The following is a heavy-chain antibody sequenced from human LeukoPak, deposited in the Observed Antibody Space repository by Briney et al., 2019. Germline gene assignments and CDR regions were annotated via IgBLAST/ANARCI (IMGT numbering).Heavy chain of an antibody. V-gene: IGHV3-21*01. CDR1: GFTFSSYS. CDR3: ASYCSGGSCYSHYYYYMDV. J-gene: IGHJ6*03. CDR2: ISSSSSYI. D-gene: IGHD2-15*01. Sequence: KPGGSLRLSCAASGFTFSSYSMNWVRQAPGKGLEWVSSISSSSSYIYYADSVKGRFTISRDNAENSLYLQMNSLRAEDTAVYYCASYCSGGSCYSHYYYYMDVWGKGTTVTVSS.